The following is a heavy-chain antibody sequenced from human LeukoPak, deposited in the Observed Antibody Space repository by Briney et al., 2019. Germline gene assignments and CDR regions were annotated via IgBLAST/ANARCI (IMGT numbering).Heavy chain of an antibody. V-gene: IGHV3-30-3*01. Sequence: PGGSLRLSCAASGFSFSSYAMHWVRQAPGEGLEWVEVIAFDGSEEYYADSVKGRFTISRDSSKNTLFLQMNSLRAEDTAVYYCARGDVVVPAAILFDYWGQGSLVTVSS. J-gene: IGHJ4*02. CDR1: GFSFSSYA. D-gene: IGHD2-2*01. CDR2: IAFDGSEE. CDR3: ARGDVVVPAAILFDY.